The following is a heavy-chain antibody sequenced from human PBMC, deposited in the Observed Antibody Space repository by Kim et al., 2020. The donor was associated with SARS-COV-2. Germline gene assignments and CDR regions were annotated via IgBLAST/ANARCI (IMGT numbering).Heavy chain of an antibody. Sequence: TDYAEAVRGRFPISRDNSKNTLYLQMTSLRAEDTALYYCAKCSFGGVIVDFWGQGTLVTVSS. CDR2: T. J-gene: IGHJ4*02. CDR3: AKCSFGGVIVDF. V-gene: IGHV3-23*01. D-gene: IGHD3-16*02.